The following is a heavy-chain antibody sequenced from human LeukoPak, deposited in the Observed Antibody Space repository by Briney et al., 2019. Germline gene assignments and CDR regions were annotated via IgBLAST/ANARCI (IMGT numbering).Heavy chain of an antibody. V-gene: IGHV1-24*01. CDR2: FDPEDGET. CDR3: ARDLVYDSSGTMGY. Sequence: GASVKVSCEVSGYTLTELSMHWVRQAPGKGLEWMGGFDPEDGETIYAQKFQGRVTITADKSTSTAYMELSSLRSEDTAVYYCARDLVYDSSGTMGYWGQGTLVTVSS. CDR1: GYTLTELS. D-gene: IGHD3-22*01. J-gene: IGHJ4*02.